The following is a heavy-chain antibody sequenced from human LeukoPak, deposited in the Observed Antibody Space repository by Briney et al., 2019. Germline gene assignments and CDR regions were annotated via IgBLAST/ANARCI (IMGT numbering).Heavy chain of an antibody. CDR1: GFTFSSYW. Sequence: PGGSLRLSCAASGFTFSSYWMSWVRQAPGKGLEWVLYISSGGSNIYYTDSVKGRITIYRDNSKNYMYLQMNSLRAEDTAVYDCARVGYYDSSGFLSAWGQGTMVSVSS. CDR3: ARVGYYDSSGFLSA. CDR2: ISSGGSNI. J-gene: IGHJ3*01. D-gene: IGHD3-22*01. V-gene: IGHV3-48*04.